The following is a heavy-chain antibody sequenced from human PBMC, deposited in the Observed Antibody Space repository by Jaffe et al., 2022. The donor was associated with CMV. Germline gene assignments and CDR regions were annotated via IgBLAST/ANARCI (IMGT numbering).Heavy chain of an antibody. V-gene: IGHV3-9*01. D-gene: IGHD1-26*01. Sequence: EVQLVESGGGLVQPGRSLRLSCAASGFTFDDYAMHWVRQAPGKGLEWVSGISWNSGSIGYADSVKGRFTISRDNAKNSLYLQMNSLRAEDTALYYCAKGKWETGKTHFDYWGQGTLVTVSS. CDR3: AKGKWETGKTHFDY. CDR2: ISWNSGSI. CDR1: GFTFDDYA. J-gene: IGHJ4*02.